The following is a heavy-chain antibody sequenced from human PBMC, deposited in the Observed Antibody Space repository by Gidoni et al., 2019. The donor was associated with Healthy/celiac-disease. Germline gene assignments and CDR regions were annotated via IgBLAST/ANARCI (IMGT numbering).Heavy chain of an antibody. V-gene: IGHV3-15*01. CDR3: TTVDTAMVLDYYYYGMDV. CDR1: GCPFSNAW. J-gene: IGHJ6*02. CDR2: IKSKTDGGTI. D-gene: IGHD5-18*01. Sequence: EVQLVESGGGLVKPGGCLRLSCAASGCPFSNAWMSWVSQAPGKGLEWVGRIKSKTDGGTIDYAAPVKGRFTISRDDSKNTLYLQMNSLKTEDTAVYYCTTVDTAMVLDYYYYGMDVWGQGTTVTVSS.